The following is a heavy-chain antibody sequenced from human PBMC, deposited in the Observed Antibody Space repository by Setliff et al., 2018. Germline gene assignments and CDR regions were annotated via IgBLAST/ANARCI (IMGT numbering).Heavy chain of an antibody. V-gene: IGHV4-39*01. CDR2: VFYTEGT. D-gene: IGHD3-10*01. Sequence: SETLSLTCTVSGGSLTGTSNYWAWIRQPPGKGLEWIGSVFYTEGTHYNESLKSRLAISLDTSKNQFSLRLSSVTTADTAVYYCANRGYDGSGKYYTLYLDYWGQGTLVTVSS. CDR3: ANRGYDGSGKYYTLYLDY. CDR1: GGSLTGTSNY. J-gene: IGHJ4*02.